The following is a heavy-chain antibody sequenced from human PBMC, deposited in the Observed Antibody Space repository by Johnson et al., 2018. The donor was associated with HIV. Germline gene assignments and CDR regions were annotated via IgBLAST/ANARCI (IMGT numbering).Heavy chain of an antibody. V-gene: IGHV3-30*03. D-gene: IGHD2-21*02. Sequence: QVQLVESGGGVVQPGRSLRLSCAASGFTFSSYGMHWVRQAPGKGLEWVAVISYDGSNKFYTASVKGRFTFSRDNSKNTVYLQMNSLRVDDTALYYCARAPKQGFRDFAGGAFDVWGQGTMVTVSS. CDR1: GFTFSSYG. J-gene: IGHJ3*01. CDR2: ISYDGSNK. CDR3: ARAPKQGFRDFAGGAFDV.